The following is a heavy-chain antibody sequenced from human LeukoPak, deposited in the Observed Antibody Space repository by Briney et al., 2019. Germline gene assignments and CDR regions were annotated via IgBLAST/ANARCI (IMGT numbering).Heavy chain of an antibody. CDR2: IFHTGDV. D-gene: IGHD2-15*01. J-gene: IGHJ4*02. CDR3: ARVVASTSIDS. CDR1: GYSINNGYF. Sequence: PSETLSLTCTVSGYSINNGYFWGWVRQPPGKGPEWIGSIFHTGDVYYNPSLRSRVTLSIDTSRNQVSLKVTSVTAADTVLYYCARVVASTSIDSWGQGILVTVSS. V-gene: IGHV4-38-2*02.